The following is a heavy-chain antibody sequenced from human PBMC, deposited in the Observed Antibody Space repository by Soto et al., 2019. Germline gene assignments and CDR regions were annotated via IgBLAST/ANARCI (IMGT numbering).Heavy chain of an antibody. J-gene: IGHJ4*02. V-gene: IGHV3-48*03. D-gene: IGHD6-6*01. CDR2: IGRSGETI. CDR1: GFTFSSFE. Sequence: PGGSLRLSCVGSGFTFSSFEMNWVRQTPGKGLEWLSYIGRSGETIYYADSVKGRFTISRDNAKSSLFLQMNGLRDEDTGIYYYARDSRGGAARRPTFYYWGRGTLVTVSS. CDR3: ARDSRGGAARRPTFYY.